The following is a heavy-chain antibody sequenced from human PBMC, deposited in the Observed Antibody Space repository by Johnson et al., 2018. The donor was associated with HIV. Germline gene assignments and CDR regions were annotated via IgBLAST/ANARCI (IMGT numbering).Heavy chain of an antibody. V-gene: IGHV3-30*18. J-gene: IGHJ3*02. Sequence: QVQLVESGGGVVQPGRSLRLSCAASGFIFSDYGMHWVRQAPGKGLEWVAVVSYDGNYKYYGDSVKGRFTISRNNSKNPFYLQRNSLRGEDTAVYYCAKVGTGYSSSAVGAFDIGGQGTMVTGSA. CDR3: AKVGTGYSSSAVGAFDI. D-gene: IGHD6-19*01. CDR2: VSYDGNYK. CDR1: GFIFSDYG.